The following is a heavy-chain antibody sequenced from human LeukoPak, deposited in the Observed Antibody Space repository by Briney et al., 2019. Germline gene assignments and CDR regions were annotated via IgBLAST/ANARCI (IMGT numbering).Heavy chain of an antibody. CDR1: GYTFTSYY. V-gene: IGHV1-46*01. CDR2: INPSGGST. J-gene: IGHJ6*02. CDR3: ARDGNTSGFWSGYYTDYYYGMDV. Sequence: ASVKVSCKASGYTFTSYYMHWVRQAPGQGLEWMGIINPSGGSTSYARKFQGRVTMTRDTSTSTVYMELSSLRSEDTAVYYCARDGNTSGFWSGYYTDYYYGMDVWGQGTTVTVSS. D-gene: IGHD3-3*01.